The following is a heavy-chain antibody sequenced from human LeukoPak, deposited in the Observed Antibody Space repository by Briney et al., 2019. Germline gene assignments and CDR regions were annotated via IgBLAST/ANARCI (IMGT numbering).Heavy chain of an antibody. D-gene: IGHD3-10*01. CDR1: GGSISSYY. Sequence: SETLSLTCTVSGGSISSYYWSWIRQPPGKGLEWIGYIYYSGSTNYNPSLKSRVTISVDTSKNQFSLKLSSVTAADTAVYYCARRVLLQPSEIDYWGQGTLVTVSS. V-gene: IGHV4-59*08. J-gene: IGHJ4*02. CDR2: IYYSGST. CDR3: ARRVLLQPSEIDY.